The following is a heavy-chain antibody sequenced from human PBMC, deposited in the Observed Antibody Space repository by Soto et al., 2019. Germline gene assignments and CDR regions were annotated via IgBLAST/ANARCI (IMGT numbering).Heavy chain of an antibody. J-gene: IGHJ6*02. D-gene: IGHD3-22*01. V-gene: IGHV1-2*04. CDR3: ARDLNYYDSSGYLPSHPISSSYYGLAV. CDR2: INPNSGGT. Sequence: ASVKVSCKASGYTFTGYYMHWVRQAPGQGLEWMGWINPNSGGTNYAQKFQGWVTMTRDTSISTAYMELSRLRSDDTAVYYCARDLNYYDSSGYLPSHPISSSYYGLAVWGQGTTVTVSS. CDR1: GYTFTGYY.